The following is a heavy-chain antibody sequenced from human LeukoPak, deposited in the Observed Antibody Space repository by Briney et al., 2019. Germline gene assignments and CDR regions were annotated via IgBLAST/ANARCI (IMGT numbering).Heavy chain of an antibody. J-gene: IGHJ4*02. V-gene: IGHV3-23*01. CDR3: ARGYYYDSGGYPIDY. CDR1: GFTFSRSA. Sequence: GGSLRLSCAGSGFTFSRSAMNWVRQAPGKGLEWVSAISGSGDATYYADSVKGRFTISRGNSKNTLYVQMNSLRAEDTALYYCARGYYYDSGGYPIDYWGQGALVTVSS. D-gene: IGHD3-22*01. CDR2: ISGSGDAT.